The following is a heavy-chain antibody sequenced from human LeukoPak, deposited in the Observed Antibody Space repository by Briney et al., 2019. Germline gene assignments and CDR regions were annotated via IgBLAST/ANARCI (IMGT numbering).Heavy chain of an antibody. D-gene: IGHD3-9*01. CDR1: GGTFSSYA. CDR2: INPIFGTS. Sequence: ASVKVSCEASGGTFSSYAISWVRQAPGQGLEWMGGINPIFGTSNYAQKFQGRVTITADESTSTAYMELSSLRSEDTAVYYCARVLQGTTGYYNNWFDPWGQGTLVTVSS. CDR3: ARVLQGTTGYYNNWFDP. J-gene: IGHJ5*02. V-gene: IGHV1-69*01.